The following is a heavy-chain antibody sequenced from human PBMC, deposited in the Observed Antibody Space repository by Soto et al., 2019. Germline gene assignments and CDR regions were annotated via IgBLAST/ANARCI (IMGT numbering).Heavy chain of an antibody. CDR1: GGTFSSYA. CDR3: ARDQNDILTGSDAFDI. D-gene: IGHD3-9*01. V-gene: IGHV1-69*13. J-gene: IGHJ3*02. CDR2: IIPIFGTA. Sequence: SVKVSCKASGGTFSSYAISWVRQAPGQGLEWMGGIIPIFGTANYAQKFQGRVTITADESTSTAYMELSSLRSEDTAVYYCARDQNDILTGSDAFDIWGHGTMVTVSS.